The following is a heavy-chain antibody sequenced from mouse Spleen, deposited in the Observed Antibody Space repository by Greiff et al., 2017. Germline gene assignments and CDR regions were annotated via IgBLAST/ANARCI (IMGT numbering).Heavy chain of an antibody. J-gene: IGHJ3*01. CDR1: GYTFTSYW. CDR2: INPSNGGT. Sequence: QVQLQQPGTELVKPGASVKLSCKASGYTFTSYWMHWVKQRPGQGLEWIGNINPSNGGTNYNEKFKSKATLTVDKSSSTAYMQLSSLTSEDSAVYYCARSRSTMITAEASWFAYWGQGTLVTVSA. CDR3: ARSRSTMITAEASWFAY. D-gene: IGHD2-4*01. V-gene: IGHV1-53*01.